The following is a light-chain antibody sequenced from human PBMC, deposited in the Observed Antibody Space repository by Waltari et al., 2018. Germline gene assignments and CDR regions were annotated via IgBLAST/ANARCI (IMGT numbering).Light chain of an antibody. CDR3: ASYTTTRTVV. V-gene: IGLV2-14*01. J-gene: IGLJ2*01. CDR2: DVA. Sequence: QSALTQPASVSGSPGQSITISCTGTSSDIGGYNYVSWYQQHPGKAPKLMIFDVARWPSGVPNRFSGSKSGNTASLTISGLQAEDEADYYCASYTTTRTVVFGGGTKVTVL. CDR1: SSDIGGYNY.